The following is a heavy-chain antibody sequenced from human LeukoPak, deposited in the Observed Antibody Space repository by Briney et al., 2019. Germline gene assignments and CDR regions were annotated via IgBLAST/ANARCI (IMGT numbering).Heavy chain of an antibody. J-gene: IGHJ5*02. CDR3: ATAPEFMEDFWSGFPNWFDP. Sequence: SGTLSLTCTVSGGSISSSRYYWGWIRQPPGKGLEWIGSFYYGGSTYYNPSLKSRVTISVDTSKNQFSLKLSSVTAADTAVYYCATAPEFMEDFWSGFPNWFDPWGQGTLVTVSS. CDR1: GGSISSSRYY. D-gene: IGHD3-3*01. CDR2: FYYGGST. V-gene: IGHV4-39*01.